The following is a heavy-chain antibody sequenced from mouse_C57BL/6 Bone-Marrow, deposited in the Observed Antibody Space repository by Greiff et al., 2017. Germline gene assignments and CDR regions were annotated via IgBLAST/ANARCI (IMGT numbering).Heavy chain of an antibody. CDR1: GLTFSSYA. D-gene: IGHD2-4*01. CDR3: TRGRGYDYDAAWFAY. J-gene: IGHJ3*01. CDR2: ISSGGDYI. Sequence: EVKLVESGEGLVKPGGSLKLSCAASGLTFSSYAMSWVRQTPEKRLEWVAYISSGGDYIYYADTVKGRFTISRDNARNTLYLQMSSLKSEDTAMYYCTRGRGYDYDAAWFAYWGQGTLVTVSA. V-gene: IGHV5-9-1*02.